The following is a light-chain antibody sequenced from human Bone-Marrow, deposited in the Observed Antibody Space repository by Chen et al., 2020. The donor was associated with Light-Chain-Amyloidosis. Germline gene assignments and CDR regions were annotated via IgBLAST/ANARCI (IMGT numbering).Light chain of an antibody. J-gene: IGKJ4*01. CDR3: QQYGTSPLT. CDR2: GSS. Sequence: EIVLTQSPGTLSLSPGEGANLSCRASPTISSNYLTRYQQKFGQAPRLLIYGSSSRATGITDRVTGNGYGTDFTLTINRLEPEDFAMYYCQQYGTSPLTFGGGTKVEIK. V-gene: IGKV3-20*01. CDR1: PTISSNY.